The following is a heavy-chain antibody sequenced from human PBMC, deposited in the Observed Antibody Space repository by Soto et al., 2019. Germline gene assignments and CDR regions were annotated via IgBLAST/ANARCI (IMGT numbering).Heavy chain of an antibody. CDR3: ARGDCGGDCSTYYFDY. CDR2: IIPIFGTA. D-gene: IGHD2-21*02. V-gene: IGHV1-69*01. Sequence: QVPLVQSGAEVKKPGSSVKVSCKASGGTFSSYAISWVRQAPGQGLEWMGGIIPIFGTANYAQKFQGRVTITADESTSTAYMELSSLRSEDTAVYYCARGDCGGDCSTYYFDYWGQGTLVTVSS. CDR1: GGTFSSYA. J-gene: IGHJ4*02.